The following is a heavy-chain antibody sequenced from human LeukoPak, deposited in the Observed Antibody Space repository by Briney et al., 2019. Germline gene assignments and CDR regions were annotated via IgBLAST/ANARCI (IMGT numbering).Heavy chain of an antibody. D-gene: IGHD4-17*01. V-gene: IGHV3-21*06. Sequence: GGSLRLSCAASGFTFSSYSMDWVRQAPGKGLEWVSSISSSSSYIYYADSVKGRFTISRDNAKNSLYLQMNSLRAEDTAVYYCARDYGDHYFDYWGQGTLVTVSS. CDR1: GFTFSSYS. CDR3: ARDYGDHYFDY. J-gene: IGHJ4*02. CDR2: ISSSSSYI.